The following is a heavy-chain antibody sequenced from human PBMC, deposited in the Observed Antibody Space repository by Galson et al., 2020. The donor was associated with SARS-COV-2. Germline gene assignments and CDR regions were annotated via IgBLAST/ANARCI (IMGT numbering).Heavy chain of an antibody. CDR2: FDPEDGET. J-gene: IGHJ5*02. V-gene: IGHV1-24*01. D-gene: IGHD3-16*01. CDR1: GYTLTELS. Sequence: AYVKVSCKVSGYTLTELSMHWVRQAPGKGLEWMGGFDPEDGETIYAQKFQGRVTMTEDTSTDTAYMELSSLRSEDTAVYYCATGPFPYLGIKANWFDPWGQGTLVTVSS. CDR3: ATGPFPYLGIKANWFDP.